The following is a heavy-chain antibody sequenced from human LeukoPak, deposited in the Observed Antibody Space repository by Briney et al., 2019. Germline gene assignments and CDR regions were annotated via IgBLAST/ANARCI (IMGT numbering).Heavy chain of an antibody. D-gene: IGHD3-10*01. CDR2: VYYTADA. CDR1: GGSISSYH. Sequence: SETLSLTCTVTGGSISSYHWAWIRQTPGKGLEWLGNVYYTADANYNPSLKSRLSISMASSKRQFSLTLTSVTTADTAVYYCARKKSWGSGRESFDIWGHGTMVTVSS. V-gene: IGHV4-59*01. CDR3: ARKKSWGSGRESFDI. J-gene: IGHJ3*02.